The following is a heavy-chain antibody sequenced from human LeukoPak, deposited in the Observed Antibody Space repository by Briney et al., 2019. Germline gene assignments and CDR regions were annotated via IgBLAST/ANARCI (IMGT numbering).Heavy chain of an antibody. CDR3: ARGLMVRGVIIPRLGYYRDV. V-gene: IGHV4-59*01. CDR1: GGSISSYY. J-gene: IGHJ6*03. D-gene: IGHD3-10*01. Sequence: PSETLSLTCTVSGGSISSYYWSWIRQPPGKGLEWIGYIYYSGSTNYNPSLKSRVTISVDTSKNQFSLKLSSVTAADTAVYYCARGLMVRGVIIPRLGYYRDVWGKGTTVTISS. CDR2: IYYSGST.